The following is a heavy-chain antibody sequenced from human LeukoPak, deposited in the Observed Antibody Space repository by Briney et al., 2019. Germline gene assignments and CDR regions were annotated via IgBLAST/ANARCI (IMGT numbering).Heavy chain of an antibody. J-gene: IGHJ4*02. V-gene: IGHV3-48*03. CDR1: GFTFSSYE. CDR3: ARAHMGIAVD. Sequence: GGSLRLSCAASGFTFSSYEMNWVRQAPGKGLEWVSYISSSGGTIYYADSVKGRFTISRDNAKNSLFLQMNSLRAEDTAVYYCARAHMGIAVDWGQGTLVTVSS. CDR2: ISSSGGTI. D-gene: IGHD6-19*01.